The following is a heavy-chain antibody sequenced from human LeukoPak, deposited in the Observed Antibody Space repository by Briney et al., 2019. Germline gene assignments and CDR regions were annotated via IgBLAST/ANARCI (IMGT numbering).Heavy chain of an antibody. J-gene: IGHJ4*02. CDR3: ARDGGVDGYNSYFDY. CDR1: GFTFSSYS. Sequence: KPGGSLRLSCAASGFTFSSYSMNWVRQAPGKGLEWVSSISSRSSNLYYADSVKGRFTISRDNAKNSLYLQMNSLRAEDTALYYCARDGGVDGYNSYFDYWGQGTLVT. D-gene: IGHD5-24*01. CDR2: ISSRSSNL. V-gene: IGHV3-21*01.